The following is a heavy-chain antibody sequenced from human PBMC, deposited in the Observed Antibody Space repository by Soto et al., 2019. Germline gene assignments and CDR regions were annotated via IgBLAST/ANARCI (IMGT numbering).Heavy chain of an antibody. Sequence: SETLSVTCAVYGGSFSGYYWSWIRQPPGKGLEWIGEINHSGSTYYNPSLKSRVTISVDTSKNQFSLKLTSVTAADTAVYYCARDKITGLFDYWGQGTLVTVSS. J-gene: IGHJ4*02. V-gene: IGHV4-34*01. CDR3: ARDKITGLFDY. CDR2: INHSGST. D-gene: IGHD2-8*02. CDR1: GGSFSGYY.